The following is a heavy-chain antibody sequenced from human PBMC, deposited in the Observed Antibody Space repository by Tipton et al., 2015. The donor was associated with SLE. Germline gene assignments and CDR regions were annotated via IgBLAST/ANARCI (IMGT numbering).Heavy chain of an antibody. CDR3: ARATTVTNWFDP. CDR1: CGSISSVHYY. D-gene: IGHD4-11*01. CDR2: ISHSGRT. V-gene: IGHV4-31*03. J-gene: IGHJ5*02. Sequence: TLSLTCTVSCGSISSVHYYWTWIRQHPGKGLEWLGYISHSGRTYYSPSLKSRITMSVDTSENQFSLNLSSVTAADTAVYYCARATTVTNWFDPWGQGILVTVSS.